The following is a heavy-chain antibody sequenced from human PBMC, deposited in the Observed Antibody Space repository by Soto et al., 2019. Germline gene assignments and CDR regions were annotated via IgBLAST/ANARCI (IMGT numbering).Heavy chain of an antibody. CDR3: ARDPHPGYCSGGSCYSREYYFDY. D-gene: IGHD2-15*01. V-gene: IGHV3-30-3*01. CDR1: GFTFSSYA. J-gene: IGHJ4*02. CDR2: ISYDGSKK. Sequence: GGSLRLSCAASGFTFSSYAMHWVRQAPGKGLEWVAVISYDGSKKYYAHSVRGRFTISRDNSKNTLYLQMNSLRAEDTAVYYCARDPHPGYCSGGSCYSREYYFDYWGQGTLVTVSS.